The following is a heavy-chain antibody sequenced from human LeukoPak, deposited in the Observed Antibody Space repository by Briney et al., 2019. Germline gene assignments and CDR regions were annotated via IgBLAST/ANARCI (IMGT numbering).Heavy chain of an antibody. CDR2: IKPDGSEK. V-gene: IGHV3-7*01. Sequence: GGSLRLSCAASGFTFSNYWMTWVRQAPGKGLEWMAYIKPDGSEKYYVDSVKGRFTISRDNSKNSLFLQMNSLRAEDTAVYYCARVSGDTGGAFDIWGQGTMVIVSS. D-gene: IGHD7-27*01. CDR3: ARVSGDTGGAFDI. J-gene: IGHJ3*02. CDR1: GFTFSNYW.